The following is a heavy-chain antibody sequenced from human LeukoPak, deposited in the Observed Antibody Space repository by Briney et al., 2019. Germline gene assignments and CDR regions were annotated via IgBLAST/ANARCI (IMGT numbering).Heavy chain of an antibody. J-gene: IGHJ4*02. V-gene: IGHV1-18*01. CDR3: ARDCSGSSCYWIH. Sequence: ASVKVSCKASGYTFSSYGISWVRQTPGQGLEWLGYISAYNGNTNYAQKVQGRITMTTDTSTSTAYMEMRSLRSDDTAVYYCARDCSGSSCYWIHWGQGTLVTVSS. CDR1: GYTFSSYG. CDR2: ISAYNGNT. D-gene: IGHD2-15*01.